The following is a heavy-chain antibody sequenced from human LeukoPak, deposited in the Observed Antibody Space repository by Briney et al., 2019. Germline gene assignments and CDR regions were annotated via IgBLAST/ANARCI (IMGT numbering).Heavy chain of an antibody. CDR2: VYSSGST. CDR3: ARCDSVTALDY. J-gene: IGHJ4*02. D-gene: IGHD5-18*01. CDR1: GGSVSSYY. V-gene: IGHV4-59*02. Sequence: SETLSLTCTVSGGSVSSYYWSWIRQPPGKRLEWIGYVYSSGSTNYNPSLKRRVTLSVDTSENQFSLKLSSVTAADTAVYYCARCDSVTALDYWGQGTLVTVSS.